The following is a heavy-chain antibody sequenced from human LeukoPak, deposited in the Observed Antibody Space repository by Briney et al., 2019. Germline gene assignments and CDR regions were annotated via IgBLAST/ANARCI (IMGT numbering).Heavy chain of an antibody. CDR2: IYSAGIT. J-gene: IGHJ6*02. CDR3: ARAHYYGSGSYYNTYGMDV. Sequence: PGGSLRLSCAASGFTVSGNYMSWVRQAPGKGLEWVSVIYSAGITYYADSVKGRFTISRDNFKNTLYLQMDSLRAEDTAVYYCARAHYYGSGSYYNTYGMDVWGQGTTVTVSS. D-gene: IGHD3-10*01. CDR1: GFTVSGNY. V-gene: IGHV3-53*01.